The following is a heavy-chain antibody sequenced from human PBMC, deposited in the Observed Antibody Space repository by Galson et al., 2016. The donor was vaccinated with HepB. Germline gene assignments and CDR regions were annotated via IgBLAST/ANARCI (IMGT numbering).Heavy chain of an antibody. CDR1: DFAFNTFW. Sequence: SLRLSCAGSDFAFNTFWMNWVRQAPGKGLEWVAVISPDGNNKYYADSVKGRFTISRDNSKTTVFLQMNSLRAEDTAVYYCATTARVPTTMTNWFDPWGQGTLVTVSS. CDR2: ISPDGNNK. CDR3: ATTARVPTTMTNWFDP. D-gene: IGHD4/OR15-4a*01. J-gene: IGHJ5*02. V-gene: IGHV3-30-3*01.